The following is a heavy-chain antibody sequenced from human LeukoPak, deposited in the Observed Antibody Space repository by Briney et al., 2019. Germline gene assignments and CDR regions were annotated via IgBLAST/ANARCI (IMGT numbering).Heavy chain of an antibody. J-gene: IGHJ5*02. V-gene: IGHV3-11*05. D-gene: IGHD3-10*01. CDR2: ISSSSSYT. Sequence: GGSLRLSCAASGFTFSDYYMTWIRQAPGKGLEWVSYISSSSSYTEYADSVKDRFTISRDNAKNSVYLQMNSLRAVDTAVYYCAREGGDSSGRGGFDPWGQGALVTVSS. CDR1: GFTFSDYY. CDR3: AREGGDSSGRGGFDP.